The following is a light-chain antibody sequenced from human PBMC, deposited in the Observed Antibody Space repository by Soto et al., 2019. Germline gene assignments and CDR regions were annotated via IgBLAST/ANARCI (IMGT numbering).Light chain of an antibody. J-gene: IGKJ5*01. CDR1: QTINNY. CDR2: DAS. V-gene: IGKV3-11*01. CDR3: QRRGNWPH. Sequence: EIVLTQSPATLSLSPGERATLSCRASQTINNYLAWYQHKPGQAPRLLIYDASTRATGIPARFSGSGSGTDFTLTISGLEHEDFSTYYCQRRGNWPHFGQGTRLEIK.